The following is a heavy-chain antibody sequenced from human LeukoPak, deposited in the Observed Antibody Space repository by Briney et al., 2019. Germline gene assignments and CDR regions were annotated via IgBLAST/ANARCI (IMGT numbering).Heavy chain of an antibody. CDR3: ARESAKKTGYSSSWYYDY. D-gene: IGHD6-13*01. CDR1: GGSFSGYY. V-gene: IGHV4-34*01. Sequence: PSETLSFTCAVYGGSFSGYYWSWIRQPPGKGLEWIGEINHSGSTNYNPSLKSRVTISVDTSKNQFSLKLSSVTAADTAVYYCARESAKKTGYSSSWYYDYWGQGTLVTVSS. CDR2: INHSGST. J-gene: IGHJ4*02.